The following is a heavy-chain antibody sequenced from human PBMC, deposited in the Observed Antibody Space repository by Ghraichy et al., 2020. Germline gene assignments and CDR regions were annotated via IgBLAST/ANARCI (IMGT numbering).Heavy chain of an antibody. CDR3: ASALLEWYQPDEYYFDY. Sequence: ASVKVSCKASGYTFTGYYMHWVRQAPGQGLEWMGWINPNSGGTNYAQKFQGRVTMTRDTSISTAYMELSRLRSDDTAVYYCASALLEWYQPDEYYFDYWGQGTLVTVSS. CDR1: GYTFTGYY. CDR2: INPNSGGT. V-gene: IGHV1-2*02. J-gene: IGHJ4*02. D-gene: IGHD3-3*01.